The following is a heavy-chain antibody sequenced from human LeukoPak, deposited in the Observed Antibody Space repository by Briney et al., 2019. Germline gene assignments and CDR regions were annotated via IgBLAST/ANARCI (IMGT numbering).Heavy chain of an antibody. CDR1: GFTFDDYG. V-gene: IGHV3-20*04. J-gene: IGHJ4*02. CDR3: ARPRLRDYYFDY. D-gene: IGHD4-17*01. Sequence: GGSLRLSCAASGFTFDDYGMSWVRQAPGKGPEWVSGINWSGGSTGYADSVRGRFAISRDNAKNSLYLQMNCLRAEDTALYYCARPRLRDYYFDYWGQGTLVTVSS. CDR2: INWSGGST.